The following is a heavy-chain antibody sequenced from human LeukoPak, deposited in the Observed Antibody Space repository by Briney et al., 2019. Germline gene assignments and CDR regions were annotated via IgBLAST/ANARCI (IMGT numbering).Heavy chain of an antibody. J-gene: IGHJ6*02. CDR3: ARDHGIAVAGTNYYYGMDV. V-gene: IGHV1-46*01. CDR2: INPSGGST. Sequence: ASVKVSCKVSGYTFTSYYMHWVRQAPGQGLEWMGIINPSGGSTSYAQKFQGRVTMTRDTSTSTVYMELSSLRSEDTAVYYCARDHGIAVAGTNYYYGMDVWGQGTTVTVSS. D-gene: IGHD6-19*01. CDR1: GYTFTSYY.